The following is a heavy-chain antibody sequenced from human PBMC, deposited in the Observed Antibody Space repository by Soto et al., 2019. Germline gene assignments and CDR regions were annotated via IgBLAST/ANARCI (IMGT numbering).Heavy chain of an antibody. V-gene: IGHV3-30*18. J-gene: IGHJ6*02. CDR1: GFTFSSYG. CDR3: AKGGVGYYYGMDV. D-gene: IGHD2-8*02. CDR2: ISYDGRNK. Sequence: LRLSCAASGFTFSSYGMHWVRQAPGKGLEWVAVISYDGRNKYYADSVKGRFTISRDNSKNTLYLQMNSLRAEDTAVYYCAKGGVGYYYGMDVWGQGTTVTVSS.